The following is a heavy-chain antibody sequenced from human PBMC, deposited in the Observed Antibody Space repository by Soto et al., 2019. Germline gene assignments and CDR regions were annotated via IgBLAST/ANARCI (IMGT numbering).Heavy chain of an antibody. CDR1: GFTFISYS. Sequence: QVQLVESGGGIVQPGASLRLSCEASGFTFISYSIHWVRQAPGKGLEWVATISHDGARTSYADSVNGRFTISRDNSKTTVYLEMNSLRVEDTAVYHGARDKDWGWHDYWGQGTLVTVPS. CDR3: ARDKDWGWHDY. D-gene: IGHD2-8*02. V-gene: IGHV3-30-3*01. J-gene: IGHJ4*02. CDR2: ISHDGART.